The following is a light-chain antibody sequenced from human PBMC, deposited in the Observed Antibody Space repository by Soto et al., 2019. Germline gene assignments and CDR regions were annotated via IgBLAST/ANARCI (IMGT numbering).Light chain of an antibody. J-gene: IGLJ1*01. V-gene: IGLV1-51*01. CDR3: GSWDSSLSAYV. CDR1: SSNIGGNS. CDR2: DDN. Sequence: ELTQPPSVSAAPGQKVTISCSGSSSNIGGNSVSWYQQLPGTAPKLLIYDDNKRPSGIPDRFSGSKSGTSATLGITGFQTGDEADYYCGSWDSSLSAYVFGTGTKVTVL.